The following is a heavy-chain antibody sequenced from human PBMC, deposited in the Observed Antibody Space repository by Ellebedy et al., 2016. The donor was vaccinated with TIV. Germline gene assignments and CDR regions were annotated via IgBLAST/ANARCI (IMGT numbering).Heavy chain of an antibody. CDR1: GFTFSTYW. Sequence: GESLKISCAASGFTFSTYWMHWVRQAPGKGLEWVAYIKQDGSEMDYVDSVKGRFTISRDNTKNSLYLQMNSLRAEDTALCYCVKGHGDSGTYWGQGTLVTVSS. J-gene: IGHJ4*02. V-gene: IGHV3-7*03. CDR3: VKGHGDSGTY. D-gene: IGHD3-10*01. CDR2: IKQDGSEM.